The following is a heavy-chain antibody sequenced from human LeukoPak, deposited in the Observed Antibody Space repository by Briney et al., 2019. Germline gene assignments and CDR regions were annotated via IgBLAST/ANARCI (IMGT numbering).Heavy chain of an antibody. CDR2: IYHSGST. D-gene: IGHD5-12*01. CDR1: GGSISSGGYY. Sequence: NPSQTLSLTCTVSGGSISSGGYYWSWIRQPPGKGLEWIGYIYHSGSTYYNPSLKSRVTISVDRSKNQFSLKLSSVTAADTAVYYCARDDIGGSDYWGQGTLVTVSS. J-gene: IGHJ4*02. V-gene: IGHV4-30-2*01. CDR3: ARDDIGGSDY.